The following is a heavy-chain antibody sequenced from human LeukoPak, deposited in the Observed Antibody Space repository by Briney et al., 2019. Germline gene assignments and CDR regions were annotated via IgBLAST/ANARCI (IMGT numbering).Heavy chain of an antibody. CDR3: ARLAFRRRDGYGPTDY. Sequence: GESLKISCKGSGYSFTSYWIGWVRQVPGKGLEWMGIIYPGDSDTRYSPSFQGQVTISADKSISTAYLQWSSLKASDTAMYYCARLAFRRRDGYGPTDYWGQGTLVTVSS. CDR2: IYPGDSDT. J-gene: IGHJ4*02. CDR1: GYSFTSYW. V-gene: IGHV5-51*01. D-gene: IGHD5-24*01.